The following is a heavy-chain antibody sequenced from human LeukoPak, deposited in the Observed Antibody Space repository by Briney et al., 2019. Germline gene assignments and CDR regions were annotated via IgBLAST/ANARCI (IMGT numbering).Heavy chain of an antibody. CDR2: ISGSGGST. Sequence: GGSLRLSCAASGFTFSSYAMSWVRQAPGKGLEWVSAISGSGGSTYYADSVKGRFTISRDNSKNTFYLQMNSLRAEDTAVYYCAKGSGSGWYGWFAPWGQGTLVTVSS. D-gene: IGHD6-19*01. J-gene: IGHJ5*02. CDR3: AKGSGSGWYGWFAP. V-gene: IGHV3-23*01. CDR1: GFTFSSYA.